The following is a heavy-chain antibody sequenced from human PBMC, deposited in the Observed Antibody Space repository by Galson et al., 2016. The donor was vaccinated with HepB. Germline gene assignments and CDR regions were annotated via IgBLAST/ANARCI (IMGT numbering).Heavy chain of an antibody. Sequence: SLRLSCAASGFSLSRYGMHWVRQAPGKGLEWVAVIWYDGINKYYAEAVKGRFTISRDDSENTLYLQMNSLRGEDSAVYYCAKGLFSFPGIYFDYWGQGAPVTVS. CDR2: IWYDGINK. CDR3: AKGLFSFPGIYFDY. J-gene: IGHJ4*02. CDR1: GFSLSRYG. D-gene: IGHD1-1*01. V-gene: IGHV3-33*03.